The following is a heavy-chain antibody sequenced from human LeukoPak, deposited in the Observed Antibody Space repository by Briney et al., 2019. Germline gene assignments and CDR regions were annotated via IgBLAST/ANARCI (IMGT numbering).Heavy chain of an antibody. Sequence: PGGSLRLSCAVSGFTFSSYWMSWVRQAPGKGLEWVASIKEEGSEKHHVDSVKGRFTISRDNAKNSLYLQMNSLRAEDTAVYYCARGHYQLSWGQGILVTVSS. CDR2: IKEEGSEK. CDR3: ARGHYQLS. CDR1: GFTFSSYW. J-gene: IGHJ5*02. V-gene: IGHV3-7*01. D-gene: IGHD2-2*01.